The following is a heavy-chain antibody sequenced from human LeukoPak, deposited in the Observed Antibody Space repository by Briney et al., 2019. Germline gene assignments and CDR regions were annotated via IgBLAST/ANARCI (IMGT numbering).Heavy chain of an antibody. CDR3: ARVRFSGSYPYWFDP. CDR1: GGSISSYY. CDR2: IYTSGST. Sequence: SETLSLTCTVSGGSISSYYWSWLRQPPGKGLEWIGYIYTSGSTNYNPSLKSRVTISVDTSKNQFSLKLSSVTAADTAVYYCARVRFSGSYPYWFDPWGQGTLVTVSS. V-gene: IGHV4-4*09. D-gene: IGHD1-26*01. J-gene: IGHJ5*02.